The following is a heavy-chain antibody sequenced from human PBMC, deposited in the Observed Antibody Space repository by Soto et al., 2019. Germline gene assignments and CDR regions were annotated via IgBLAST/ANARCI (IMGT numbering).Heavy chain of an antibody. CDR2: ISYDGSNK. J-gene: IGHJ6*02. Sequence: GGSLILSCAASGFTFSSYGMHWVRQAPGKGLEWVAVISYDGSNKYYADSVKGRFTISRDNSKNTLYLQMNSLRAEDTAVYYCAKDTIAVAGPHYYYYGMDVWGQGTTVTVSS. V-gene: IGHV3-30*18. CDR3: AKDTIAVAGPHYYYYGMDV. D-gene: IGHD6-19*01. CDR1: GFTFSSYG.